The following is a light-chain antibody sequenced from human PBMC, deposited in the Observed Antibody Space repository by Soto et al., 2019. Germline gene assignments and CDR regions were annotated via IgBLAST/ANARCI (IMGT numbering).Light chain of an antibody. CDR1: QSIFYY. CDR2: GAS. V-gene: IGKV1-39*01. J-gene: IGKJ1*01. CDR3: PHSCTFHRR. Sequence: DIQMNQSPPALSASVGDRVTITCRASQSIFYYGNWYQQKPGKVPELLIYGASFLHSGAPSAFSGSESWTYFTVTISNLQPEDLTTYYCPHSCTFHRRVGQGTKVEIK.